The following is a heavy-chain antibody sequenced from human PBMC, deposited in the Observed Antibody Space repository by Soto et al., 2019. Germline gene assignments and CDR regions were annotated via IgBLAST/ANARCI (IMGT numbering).Heavy chain of an antibody. D-gene: IGHD3-22*01. CDR3: AKDSGYDSTD. CDR2: LSASGGST. CDR1: GFTFSTYG. J-gene: IGHJ4*02. Sequence: EVQLLESGGGLVQPGGSLRLSCAASGFTFSTYGMSWVRQSPGKGLEWISGLSASGGSTYADSVKGRFTITRDNSKNTLYLQMNSMGIDDTATYYCAKDSGYDSTDWGQGTLVTVSS. V-gene: IGHV3-23*01.